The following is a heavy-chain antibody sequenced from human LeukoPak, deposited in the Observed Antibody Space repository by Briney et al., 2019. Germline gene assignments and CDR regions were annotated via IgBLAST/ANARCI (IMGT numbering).Heavy chain of an antibody. CDR2: IYYSGST. D-gene: IGHD6-19*01. CDR3: ARRLQWLAPFDY. Sequence: PSETLSLTCTVSGGSISSSSYYWGWIRQPPGKGLEWIGSIYYSGSTNYNPSLKSRVTISVDTSKNQFSLKLSSVTAADTAVYYCARRLQWLAPFDYWGQGTLVTVSS. V-gene: IGHV4-39*07. CDR1: GGSISSSSYY. J-gene: IGHJ4*02.